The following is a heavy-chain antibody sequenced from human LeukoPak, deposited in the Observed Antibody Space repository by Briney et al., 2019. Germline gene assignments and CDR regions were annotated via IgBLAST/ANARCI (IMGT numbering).Heavy chain of an antibody. V-gene: IGHV4-31*03. CDR1: GDSITNGGYY. Sequence: PSETLSLTCTVSGDSITNGGYYWSWIRQHPGRGLEWIGHVHHSGRTYYNPSLESRVIISVDTSKNQFSLQLSTVTAADTAAYFCARVGGEYCRRSGCNRGAFDYWGQGALVTVSS. D-gene: IGHD2-2*01. CDR3: ARVGGEYCRRSGCNRGAFDY. J-gene: IGHJ4*02. CDR2: VHHSGRT.